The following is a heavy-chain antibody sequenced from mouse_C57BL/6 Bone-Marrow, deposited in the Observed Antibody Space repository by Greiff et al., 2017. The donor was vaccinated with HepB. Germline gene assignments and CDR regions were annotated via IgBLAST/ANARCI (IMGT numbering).Heavy chain of an antibody. D-gene: IGHD1-1*01. Sequence: EVMLVESGEGLVKPGGSLKLSCAASGFTFSSYAMSWVRQTPEKRLEWVAYISSGGDYIYYADTVKGRFTISRDNARNTLYLQMSSLKSEDTAMYYCTRDLHYGSSYWYFDVWGTGTTVTVSS. V-gene: IGHV5-9-1*02. CDR3: TRDLHYGSSYWYFDV. J-gene: IGHJ1*03. CDR1: GFTFSSYA. CDR2: ISSGGDYI.